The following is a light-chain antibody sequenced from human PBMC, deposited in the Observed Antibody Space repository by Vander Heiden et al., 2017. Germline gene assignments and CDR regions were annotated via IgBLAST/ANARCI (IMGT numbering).Light chain of an antibody. J-gene: IGLJ3*02. V-gene: IGLV3-1*01. CDR1: KLGDKY. CDR3: QAWNSSTVV. CDR2: KGS. Sequence: SYELTQPPSVSVSPGQTASITCSGDKLGDKYGCWEKKKPGQSRVLVIYKGSKRTSGRPDRFAGSNSGNTATLTMIGTQARDEADYDWQAWNSSTVVFGGGTKLTVL.